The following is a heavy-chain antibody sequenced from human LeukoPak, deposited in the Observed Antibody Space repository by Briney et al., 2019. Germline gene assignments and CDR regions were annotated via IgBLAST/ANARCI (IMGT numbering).Heavy chain of an antibody. D-gene: IGHD3-22*01. J-gene: IGHJ4*02. CDR1: GFTFSSYG. CDR2: IWYDGSNK. CDR3: ARTYYDSSGYYPGVDY. V-gene: IGHV3-33*01. Sequence: GGSLRLSCAASGFTFSSYGMPWVRQAPGKGLEWVAVIWYDGSNKYYADSVKGRFTISRDNSKNTLYLQMNSLRAEDTAVYYCARTYYDSSGYYPGVDYWGQGTLVTVSS.